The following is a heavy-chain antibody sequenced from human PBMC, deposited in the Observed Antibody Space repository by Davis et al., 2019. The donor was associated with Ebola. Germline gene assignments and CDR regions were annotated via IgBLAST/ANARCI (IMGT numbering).Heavy chain of an antibody. V-gene: IGHV3-21*01. CDR3: ARDRPLDFFFGDYYGMDV. CDR1: GFTFSYYS. Sequence: GESLKISCAASGFTFSYYSMNWVRQAPGKGLEWVSSISSSSSYIYYADSAKGRFTISRDNAKNSLYLQMNSLRAEDTAVYYCARDRPLDFFFGDYYGMDVWGQGTTVTVSS. CDR2: ISSSSSYI. J-gene: IGHJ6*02. D-gene: IGHD3-16*01.